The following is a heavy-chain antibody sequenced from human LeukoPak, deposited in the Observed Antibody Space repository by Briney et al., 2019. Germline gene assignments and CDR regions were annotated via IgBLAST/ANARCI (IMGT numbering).Heavy chain of an antibody. CDR3: ARGRAYYYDSSGYLNY. V-gene: IGHV4-39*06. J-gene: IGHJ4*02. CDR2: ISYSGTT. D-gene: IGHD3-22*01. CDR1: GGSISSNSYY. Sequence: PSETLSLTCTVSGGSISSNSYYWGWIRQPPGKGLEWIGSISYSGTTYYSPSLKSRVTISVDTSKNQFPLRLRSVTAADTAVYYCARGRAYYYDSSGYLNYWGQGTLVTVSS.